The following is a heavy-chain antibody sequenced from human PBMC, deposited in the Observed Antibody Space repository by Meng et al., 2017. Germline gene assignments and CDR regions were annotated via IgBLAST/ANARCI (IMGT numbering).Heavy chain of an antibody. Sequence: QLWRLWSELTKLGSSVTVSSMASDSTCTTYAMNWVRQAPGPVVWWMGWIYTNPANPTYAQSFTGRFVFSLDTTVITANLQIISLKAEDTAVYYSARAVSWESPIDPWGQGTLVTVSS. CDR3: ARAVSWESPIDP. J-gene: IGHJ5*02. CDR1: DSTCTTYA. CDR2: IYTNPANP. V-gene: IGHV7-4-1*02. D-gene: IGHD1-26*01.